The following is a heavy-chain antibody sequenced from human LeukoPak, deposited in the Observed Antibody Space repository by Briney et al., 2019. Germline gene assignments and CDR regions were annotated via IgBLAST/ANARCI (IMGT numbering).Heavy chain of an antibody. CDR3: ARAPPKSSTSDYYYSYIDV. V-gene: IGHV1-8*03. CDR2: MTPNSGNT. CDR1: GYTFTSYG. D-gene: IGHD6-13*01. J-gene: IGHJ6*03. Sequence: GASVKVSCKASGYTFTSYGISWVRQAPGQGLEWMGWMTPNSGNTGFAQKFQDRVTVTVNTSISTAYMELSSLRSDDTAVYFCARAPPKSSTSDYYYSYIDVWGKGTTVTVSS.